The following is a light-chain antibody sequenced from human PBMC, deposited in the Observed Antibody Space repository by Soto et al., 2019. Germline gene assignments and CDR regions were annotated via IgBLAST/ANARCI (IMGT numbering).Light chain of an antibody. CDR1: ESISRH. CDR3: QQSYSTLSIT. CDR2: AAS. V-gene: IGKV1-39*01. Sequence: DIQMTQSPSSLSASVGDRVTITCRASESISRHLNWYQQKPGKAPNLLIYAASSLQNGVPSRFSGGGSGTDFTLTISNLQPEDFSTYYWQQSYSTLSITFGQGTRLEIK. J-gene: IGKJ5*01.